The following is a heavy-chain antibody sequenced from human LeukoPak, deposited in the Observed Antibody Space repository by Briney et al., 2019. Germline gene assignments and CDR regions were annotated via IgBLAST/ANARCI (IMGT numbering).Heavy chain of an antibody. J-gene: IGHJ4*02. V-gene: IGHV4-34*01. D-gene: IGHD6-6*01. CDR3: ARRQARRYFDY. Sequence: SETLSLTCAVYGGSFSGYYWSWIRQPPGEGLEWIGEINHSGSTNYNPSLKSRVTISVDTSKNQFSLKLSSVTAADTAVYYCARRQARRYFDYWGQGTLVTVSS. CDR2: INHSGST. CDR1: GGSFSGYY.